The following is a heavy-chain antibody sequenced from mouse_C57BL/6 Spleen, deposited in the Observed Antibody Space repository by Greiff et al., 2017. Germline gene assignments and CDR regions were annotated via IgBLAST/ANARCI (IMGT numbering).Heavy chain of an antibody. CDR2: INYDGSST. D-gene: IGHD4-1*01. CDR3: ARDETGRFAY. Sequence: EVQLVESEGGLVQPGSSMKLSCTASGFTFSDYYMAWVRQVPEKGLEWVANINYDGSSTYYLDSLKSRFIISRDNAKNILYLQMSSLKSEDTATYYCARDETGRFAYWGKGTLVTVSA. CDR1: GFTFSDYY. V-gene: IGHV5-16*01. J-gene: IGHJ3*01.